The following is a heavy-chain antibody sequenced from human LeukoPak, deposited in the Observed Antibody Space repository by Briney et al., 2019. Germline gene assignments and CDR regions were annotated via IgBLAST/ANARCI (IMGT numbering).Heavy chain of an antibody. Sequence: SETPSLTCTVSGGSISSGDYYWSWIRQPPGKGLEWIGYIYYSGSTYYNPSLKSRVTISVDTSKNQFSLKLSSVTAADTAVYYCARGVKPGYSSGWVYWGQGTLVTVSS. J-gene: IGHJ4*02. CDR2: IYYSGST. V-gene: IGHV4-30-4*01. CDR3: ARGVKPGYSSGWVY. CDR1: GGSISSGDYY. D-gene: IGHD6-19*01.